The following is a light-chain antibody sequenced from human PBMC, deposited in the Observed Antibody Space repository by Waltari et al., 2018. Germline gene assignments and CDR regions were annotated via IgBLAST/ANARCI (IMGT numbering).Light chain of an antibody. J-gene: IGLJ3*02. CDR1: SLRNYY. CDR2: GKN. V-gene: IGLV3-19*01. Sequence: SSELTQDPAVSVALGQTVRITCQGDSLRNYYTNWYQQKPGQAPILVIYGKNNRPSGIPDRFSGSSSGNTASLTITGAQAEDEADYYCNSRDSSGNRWVFGGGTKLTVL. CDR3: NSRDSSGNRWV.